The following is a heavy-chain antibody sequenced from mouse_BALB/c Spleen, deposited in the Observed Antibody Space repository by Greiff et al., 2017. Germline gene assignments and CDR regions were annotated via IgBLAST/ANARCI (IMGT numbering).Heavy chain of an antibody. CDR1: GYAFTSYN. CDR2: IDPYNGGT. J-gene: IGHJ4*01. V-gene: IGHV1S135*01. Sequence: VQLQQSGPELVKPGASVKVSCKASGYAFTSYNMYWVKQSHGKSLEWIGYIDPYNGGTIYNQKFKGKATLTVDKSSSTAYMHRNSLTSEDAAVYYCASYNGNSVDYWGQGTSVTVSS. D-gene: IGHD2-10*01. CDR3: ASYNGNSVDY.